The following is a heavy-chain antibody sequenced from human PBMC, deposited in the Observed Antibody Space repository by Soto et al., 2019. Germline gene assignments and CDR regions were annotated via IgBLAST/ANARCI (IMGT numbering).Heavy chain of an antibody. Sequence: QVPLVESGGGVVQPGRSLRLSCAASGFTFSSYGMHWVRQAPGQVLEWVAVISYDGRNKYYADSVKGRFTISRDNSKNTLYLQMKSLRAEDTAVYYCAKDPTVRSLRNNWFDPWGQGTLVTVSS. V-gene: IGHV3-30*18. J-gene: IGHJ5*02. CDR3: AKDPTVRSLRNNWFDP. CDR2: ISYDGRNK. CDR1: GFTFSSYG. D-gene: IGHD3-10*01.